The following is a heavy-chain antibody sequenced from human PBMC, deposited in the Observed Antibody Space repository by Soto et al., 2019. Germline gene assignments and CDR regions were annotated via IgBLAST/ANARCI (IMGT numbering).Heavy chain of an antibody. Sequence: SETLSLTCTVSGGSISSYYWSWIRQPPGKGLEWIGYIYYSGSTNYNPSLKSRVTISVDTSKNQFSLKLSSVTAADTAVYYCARYMCHLGDNWFDPWGQGTLVTVSS. CDR1: GGSISSYY. CDR2: IYYSGST. D-gene: IGHD3-10*02. CDR3: ARYMCHLGDNWFDP. J-gene: IGHJ5*02. V-gene: IGHV4-59*01.